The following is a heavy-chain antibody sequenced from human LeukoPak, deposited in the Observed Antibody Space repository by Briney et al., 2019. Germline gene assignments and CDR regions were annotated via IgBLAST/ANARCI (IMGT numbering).Heavy chain of an antibody. D-gene: IGHD1-1*01. CDR3: AREYNSDYVDY. CDR1: GFTFSSYA. V-gene: IGHV3-64*01. CDR2: ISSNGGST. J-gene: IGHJ4*02. Sequence: GGSLRLSCAASGFTFSSYAMHWVRQAPGKGLEYVSAISSNGGSTYYANSVKGRFTISRDNSKNTLYLQMGSLRAEDMAVYYCAREYNSDYVDYWGQGTLVTVSS.